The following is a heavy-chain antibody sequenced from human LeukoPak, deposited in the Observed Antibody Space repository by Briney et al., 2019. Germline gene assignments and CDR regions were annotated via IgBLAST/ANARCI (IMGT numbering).Heavy chain of an antibody. CDR2: ISSSGSTI. D-gene: IGHD6-13*01. J-gene: IGHJ4*02. Sequence: GGSLRLSCAASGFTFSDYYMSWIRQAPGKGLEWVSYISSSGSTIYYADSVKGRFTISRDNAKNSLYLQMNGLRAEDTAVYYCARDTRGRSSSWYGACDYWGQGTLVTVSS. CDR1: GFTFSDYY. CDR3: ARDTRGRSSSWYGACDY. V-gene: IGHV3-11*04.